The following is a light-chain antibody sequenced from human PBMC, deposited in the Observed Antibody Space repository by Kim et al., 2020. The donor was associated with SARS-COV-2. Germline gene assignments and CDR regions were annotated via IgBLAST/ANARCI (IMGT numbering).Light chain of an antibody. CDR3: QQYYSYRYT. V-gene: IGKV1-5*01. J-gene: IGKJ2*01. Sequence: GDRVTITCRASQNINNWLAWYQQKPGKAPKVLIYDASSLESGVPSRFSGSGSGTEFTLTISSLQPDDFATYYCQQYYSYRYTFGQGTKLEI. CDR1: QNINNW. CDR2: DAS.